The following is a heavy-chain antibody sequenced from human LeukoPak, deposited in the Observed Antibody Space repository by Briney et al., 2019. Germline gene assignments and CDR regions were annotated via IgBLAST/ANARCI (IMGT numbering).Heavy chain of an antibody. CDR1: GFLFSNSW. CDR2: INPDGSAK. J-gene: IGHJ4*02. V-gene: IGHV3-7*05. CDR3: ARDSGYNAFDY. D-gene: IGHD5-12*01. Sequence: PGGSLRLSCADSGFLFSNSWMAWVRQAPGRGLEWLANINPDGSAKTCVDSVKGRFTISRDNAKNSLYLQMNSLRAEDTAMYYCARDSGYNAFDYWGQGTLVTVSS.